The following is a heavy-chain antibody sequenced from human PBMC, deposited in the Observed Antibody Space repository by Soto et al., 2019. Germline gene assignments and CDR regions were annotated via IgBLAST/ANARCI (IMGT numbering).Heavy chain of an antibody. V-gene: IGHV1-18*01. CDR3: AIVRPPFGD. CDR1: GYTFTSDG. CDR2: ISAYNGNT. Sequence: HGQLVESGAEVKKPGDSVKVSCKASGYTFTSDGISWVRKAPGQGLEWIGWISAYNGNTNYAQKLQGRVTMTTDTSTSTAYMELRSLRSDDTAVYYCAIVRPPFGDRGQGTLCTVSS. J-gene: IGHJ4*02.